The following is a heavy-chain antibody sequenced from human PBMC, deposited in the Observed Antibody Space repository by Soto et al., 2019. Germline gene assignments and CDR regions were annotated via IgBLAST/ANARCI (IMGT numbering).Heavy chain of an antibody. CDR2: ISYDGNNK. CDR1: GFTFISYG. J-gene: IGHJ4*02. D-gene: IGHD6-19*01. CDR3: AKTGSGWYFDY. V-gene: IGHV3-30*18. Sequence: GGSLRLSCAASGFTFISYGIHWVRQAPGKGLEWVALISYDGNNKYYADSVKGRFTISRDNIKNMLYLQMNSLRAEDTAVYYCAKTGSGWYFDYWGQGTLVTVPQ.